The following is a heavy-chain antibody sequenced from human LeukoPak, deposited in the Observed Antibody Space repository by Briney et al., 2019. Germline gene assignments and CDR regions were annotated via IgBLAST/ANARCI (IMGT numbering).Heavy chain of an antibody. V-gene: IGHV3-11*01. CDR2: ISTTGNTI. CDR3: ASRGFSYGYYGQTAFDY. D-gene: IGHD5-18*01. CDR1: GITFSDYY. J-gene: IGHJ4*02. Sequence: GGSLRLSCAASGITFSDYYMSWIRQAPGKGLEWVSYISTTGNTIYYADSVKGRFTISRDNAKNSLYLQMNSLRAEDTAVYHCASRGFSYGYYGQTAFDYWGQGILVTVSS.